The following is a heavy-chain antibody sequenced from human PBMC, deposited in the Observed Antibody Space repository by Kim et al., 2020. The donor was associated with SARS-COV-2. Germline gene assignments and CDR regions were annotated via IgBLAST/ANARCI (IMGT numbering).Heavy chain of an antibody. Sequence: SVKGRFPISRDNSKNTMYLQMSSLRTEDTALYFCVKGVTLGARDYWFFDLWGRGTLVTVSS. V-gene: IGHV3-64D*06. CDR3: VKGVTLGARDYWFFDL. D-gene: IGHD7-27*01. J-gene: IGHJ2*01.